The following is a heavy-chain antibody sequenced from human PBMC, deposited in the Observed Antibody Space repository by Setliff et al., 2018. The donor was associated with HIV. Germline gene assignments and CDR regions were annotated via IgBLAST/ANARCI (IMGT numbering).Heavy chain of an antibody. CDR1: GGTFSSYA. J-gene: IGHJ5*02. D-gene: IGHD4-17*01. CDR2: LIPIYATS. V-gene: IGHV1-69*05. Sequence: GASVKVSCKASGGTFSSYAISWVRQAPGQGLEWMGGLIPIYATSDYAQKLQGRVTISTDESARTAYMELRSLRSEDTAVYYCAVGPHGDYELGWFDLWGQGTPVTVSS. CDR3: AVGPHGDYELGWFDL.